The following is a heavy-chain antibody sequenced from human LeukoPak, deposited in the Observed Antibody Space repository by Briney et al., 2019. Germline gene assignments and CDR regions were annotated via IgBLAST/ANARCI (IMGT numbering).Heavy chain of an antibody. V-gene: IGHV3-48*03. CDR3: ARDYYDSSGYDFDY. J-gene: IGHJ4*02. CDR2: ISSSGSTI. CDR1: GFTFSSYE. D-gene: IGHD3-22*01. Sequence: GGSLRPSCAASGFTFSSYEMNWVRQAPGKGLEWVSYISSSGSTIYYADSVKGRFTISRDNAKNSLYLQMNSLRAEDTAVYYCARDYYDSSGYDFDYWGQGTLVTVSS.